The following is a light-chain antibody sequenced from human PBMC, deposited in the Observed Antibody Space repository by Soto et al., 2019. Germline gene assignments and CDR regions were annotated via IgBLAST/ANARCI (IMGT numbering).Light chain of an antibody. CDR1: SDDVGTYNL. V-gene: IGLV2-23*01. Sequence: QSVLTQPASVAGSPGQSITISCTGTSDDVGTYNLVSWYQQHPGKAPKLMIYEGSQRPSGVSNRFSGSKSGNTASLTISGLKAEDEADYYCCSYAGSGTMIFGGGTKLTVL. CDR3: CSYAGSGTMI. CDR2: EGS. J-gene: IGLJ2*01.